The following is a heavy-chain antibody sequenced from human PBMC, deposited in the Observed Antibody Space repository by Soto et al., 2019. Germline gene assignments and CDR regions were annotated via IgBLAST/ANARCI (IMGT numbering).Heavy chain of an antibody. CDR3: ARVRDSSGWEQTYCFDY. V-gene: IGHV4-59*01. CDR2: IYYSGST. CDR1: GGSISSYY. D-gene: IGHD6-19*01. Sequence: PSETLSLTCTVSGGSISSYYWSWIRQPPGKGLEWIGYIYYSGSTKYNPSLKSRVTISVDTSKNQFSLKLSSVTAADTAVYYCARVRDSSGWEQTYCFDYWGQGTLDSVSS. J-gene: IGHJ4*02.